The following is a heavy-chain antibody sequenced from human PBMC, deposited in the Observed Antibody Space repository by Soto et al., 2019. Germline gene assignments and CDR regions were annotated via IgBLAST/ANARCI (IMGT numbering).Heavy chain of an antibody. V-gene: IGHV4-39*01. CDR2: IYYSGST. CDR1: GGSISSSSSY. J-gene: IGHJ6*02. D-gene: IGHD3-10*01. Sequence: PSETLSLTCTVSGGSISSSSSYWGWIRQPPGKGLEWIGNIYYSGSTYNNPSLKSRVTISVDTSKNQFSLKLSSVTAADTAVYYCARQSEYYYASGRAAPPYGMDVWGQGTTVTVS. CDR3: ARQSEYYYASGRAAPPYGMDV.